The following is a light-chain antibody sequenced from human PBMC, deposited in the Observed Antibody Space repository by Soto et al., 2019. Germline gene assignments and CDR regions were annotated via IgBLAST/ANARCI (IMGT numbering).Light chain of an antibody. CDR2: DAS. CDR1: QSVSSY. CDR3: QQRSNWPIT. J-gene: IGKJ5*01. V-gene: IGKV3-11*01. Sequence: EIVLTQSPGTLSLSPVERATLSCRASQSVSSYLAWYQQKPGQAPRLLIYDASNRATGIPARFSGSGSGTDFSLTISSLEPEDFAVYYCQQRSNWPITFGLGTRLEIK.